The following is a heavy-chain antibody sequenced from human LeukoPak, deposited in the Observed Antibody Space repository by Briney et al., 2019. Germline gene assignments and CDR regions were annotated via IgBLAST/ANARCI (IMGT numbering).Heavy chain of an antibody. V-gene: IGHV1-46*01. D-gene: IGHD1-26*01. CDR3: ARVSVGATYFRAFDI. CDR1: GYTFTSHY. CDR2: INPSGGSP. J-gene: IGHJ3*02. Sequence: ASVKVSYKAVGYTFTSHYMHWVRQAPGQGLEWMGIINPSGGSPSYAQKIQGRVTMTRDTSTSTVYMELSSLRSEDTAVYYCARVSVGATYFRAFDIWGQGTMVTVSS.